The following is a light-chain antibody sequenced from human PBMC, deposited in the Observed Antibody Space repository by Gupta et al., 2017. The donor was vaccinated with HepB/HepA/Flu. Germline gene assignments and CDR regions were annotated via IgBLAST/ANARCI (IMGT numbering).Light chain of an antibody. V-gene: IGKV3-11*01. CDR1: QSVGSY. CDR3: QQRSNCA. Sequence: DIVLTQSPATLSLSPGERASLSCRTSQSVGSYLAWYQQKPGQAPRLIIYEASNRATGIPAMCSGSGSGTDVTLTISSLEPEDCAVYYWQQRSNCAFGGGTKVE. CDR2: EAS. J-gene: IGKJ4*01.